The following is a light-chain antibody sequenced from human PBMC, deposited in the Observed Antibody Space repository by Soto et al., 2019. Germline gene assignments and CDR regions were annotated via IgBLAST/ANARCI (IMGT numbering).Light chain of an antibody. CDR1: EIVTSSY. CDR3: QQYDTSLWAYT. Sequence: ELVLTQSPVTLSLSPGARATLSCRASEIVTSSYLAWYQQKPGQPPRLLIYGASDRAAGIPDRFSGSGSGTDFTLTISRLEPADFAVYYCQQYDTSLWAYTFGQGTKLEIK. J-gene: IGKJ2*01. CDR2: GAS. V-gene: IGKV3-20*01.